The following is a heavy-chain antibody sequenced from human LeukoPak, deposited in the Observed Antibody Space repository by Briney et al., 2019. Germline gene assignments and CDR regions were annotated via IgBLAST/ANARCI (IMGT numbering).Heavy chain of an antibody. V-gene: IGHV1-69-2*01. J-gene: IGHJ4*02. CDR3: ATVERGFSAYASFYFDY. Sequence: GASVKVSCKASEDTFSDYYIHWVQQAPGKGLEWMGRVDPENGETKYAEKFQGRVTITADTSTDTAYMELSSLISDDTAVYYCATVERGFSAYASFYFDYWGRGTLVTVSS. D-gene: IGHD5-12*01. CDR1: EDTFSDYY. CDR2: VDPENGET.